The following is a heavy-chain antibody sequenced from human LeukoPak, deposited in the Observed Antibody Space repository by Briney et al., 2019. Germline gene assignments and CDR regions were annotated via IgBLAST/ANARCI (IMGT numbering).Heavy chain of an antibody. Sequence: RASVKASCKASGGTFSSYAISWVRQAPGQGLEWMGRMIPILGIANYAQKFQGRVTITADKSTSTAYMELSSLRSEDTAVYYCARIDSSGYLYYFDYWGQGTLVTVSS. J-gene: IGHJ4*02. CDR1: GGTFSSYA. V-gene: IGHV1-69*04. D-gene: IGHD3-22*01. CDR3: ARIDSSGYLYYFDY. CDR2: MIPILGIA.